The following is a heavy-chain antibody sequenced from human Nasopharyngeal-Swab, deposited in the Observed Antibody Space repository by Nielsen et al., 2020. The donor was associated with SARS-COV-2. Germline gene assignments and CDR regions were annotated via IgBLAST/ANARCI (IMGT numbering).Heavy chain of an antibody. J-gene: IGHJ4*02. D-gene: IGHD2-2*01. Sequence: GESLKISCAASGFTFSSYGMHWVRQAPGKGLEWVAVIWYDGSNKYYADSVKGRFTISRDNSKNTLYLQMNSLRAEDTAVYYCARGVPAAAFDYWGQGTLVTVSP. V-gene: IGHV3-33*01. CDR3: ARGVPAAAFDY. CDR1: GFTFSSYG. CDR2: IWYDGSNK.